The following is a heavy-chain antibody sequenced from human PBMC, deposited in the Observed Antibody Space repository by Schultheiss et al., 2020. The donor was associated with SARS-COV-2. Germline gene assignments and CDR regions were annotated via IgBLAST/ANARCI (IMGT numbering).Heavy chain of an antibody. J-gene: IGHJ4*02. Sequence: GGSLRLSCAASGFTFSSYGMHWVRQAPGKGLEWVSSISSSSSYIYYADSVKGRFTISRDNAKNSLYLQMNSLRAEDTAVYYCARDLRILYPGGPFDYWGQGTLVTVAS. D-gene: IGHD2-15*01. CDR3: ARDLRILYPGGPFDY. CDR1: GFTFSSYG. V-gene: IGHV3-21*01. CDR2: ISSSSSYI.